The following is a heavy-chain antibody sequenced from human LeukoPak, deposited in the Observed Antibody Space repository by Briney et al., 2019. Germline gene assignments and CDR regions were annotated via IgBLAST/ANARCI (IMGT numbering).Heavy chain of an antibody. J-gene: IGHJ4*02. Sequence: GGSLRLSCAASGYTFSSYGMHWVRQAPGKGLEWVAVISYDGSNKYYADSVKGRFTISRDNSKNTLYLQMNSLRAEDTAVYYCAKDHPKETAYDYWGQGTLVTVSS. CDR1: GYTFSSYG. V-gene: IGHV3-30*18. D-gene: IGHD5-24*01. CDR3: AKDHPKETAYDY. CDR2: ISYDGSNK.